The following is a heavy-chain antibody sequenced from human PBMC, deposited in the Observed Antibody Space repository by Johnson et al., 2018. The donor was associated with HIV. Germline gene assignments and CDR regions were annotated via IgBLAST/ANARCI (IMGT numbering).Heavy chain of an antibody. J-gene: IGHJ3*02. V-gene: IGHV3-11*04. CDR3: ARDRLLWFRELWPHDAFDI. CDR2: ISRGGGTI. CDR1: GFIFSDYY. D-gene: IGHD3-10*01. Sequence: VQLVESGGGVVRPGGSLRLSCAASGFIFSDYYMSWIRQAPERGLEWVSYISRGGGTIYYANSVEGRFTLSRDNSRDTLSLQMNSLRVEDTALYYCARDRLLWFRELWPHDAFDIWGQGTMVTVSS.